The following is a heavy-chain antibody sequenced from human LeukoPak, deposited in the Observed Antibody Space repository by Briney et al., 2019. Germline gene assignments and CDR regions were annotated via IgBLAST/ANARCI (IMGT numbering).Heavy chain of an antibody. J-gene: IGHJ4*02. CDR1: GFTFSSYA. D-gene: IGHD3-16*01. CDR3: AGDWNGDHVIEY. V-gene: IGHV3-23*01. CDR2: ISGSGGST. Sequence: PGGSLRLSCAASGFTFSSYAMSWVRQAPGKGLEWVSAISGSGGSTYYTDSVKGRFAISRDISKNTLYLQMNSLRGDDTAVYYCAGDWNGDHVIEYWGQGILVTVSS.